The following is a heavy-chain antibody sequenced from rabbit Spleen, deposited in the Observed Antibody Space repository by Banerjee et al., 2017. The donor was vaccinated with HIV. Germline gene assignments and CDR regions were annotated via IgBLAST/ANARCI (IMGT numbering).Heavy chain of an antibody. Sequence: QEQLEESGGDLVKPEGSLTLTCTAYGFSFSSSYWICWVRQAPGKGLEWIACIYTGSGSTYYASWAKGRFTISKTSSTTVTLQMTSLTVADTATYFCARGVVVGGHAYDLWGPGTLVTVS. CDR2: IYTGSGST. V-gene: IGHV1S45*01. CDR3: ARGVVVGGHAYDL. CDR1: GFSFSSSYW. D-gene: IGHD6-1*01. J-gene: IGHJ4*01.